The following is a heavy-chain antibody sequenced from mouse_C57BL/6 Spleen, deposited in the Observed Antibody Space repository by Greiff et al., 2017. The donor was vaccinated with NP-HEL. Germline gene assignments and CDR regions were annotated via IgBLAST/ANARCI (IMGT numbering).Heavy chain of an antibody. D-gene: IGHD1-1*01. CDR2: IYPGNSDT. V-gene: IGHV1-5*01. J-gene: IGHJ4*01. CDR3: TRSEVERDYYAMDY. CDR1: GYTFTSYW. Sequence: VQLKQSGTVLARPGASVKMSCKTSGYTFTSYWMHWVKQRPGQGLEWIGAIYPGNSDTSYNQKFKGKAKLTAVTSASTAYMELSSLTNEDSAVYYCTRSEVERDYYAMDYWGQGTSVTVSS.